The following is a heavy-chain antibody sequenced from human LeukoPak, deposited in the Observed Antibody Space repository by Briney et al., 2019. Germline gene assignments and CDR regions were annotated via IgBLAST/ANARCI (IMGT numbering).Heavy chain of an antibody. J-gene: IGHJ3*02. CDR3: ARDQSIVRGAFDI. V-gene: IGHV4-34*01. CDR1: GGSMSGYY. CDR2: INHSGST. D-gene: IGHD1-26*01. Sequence: SETLSLTCTVSGGSMSGYYWSWIRQPPGKGLEWIGEINHSGSTNYNLSLKSRVTISVDTSKNQFSLKLSSVTAADASVYYCARDQSIVRGAFDIWGQGTMVTVSS.